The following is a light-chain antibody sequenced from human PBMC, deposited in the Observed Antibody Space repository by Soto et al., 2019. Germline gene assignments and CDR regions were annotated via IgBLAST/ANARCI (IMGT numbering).Light chain of an antibody. J-gene: IGKJ3*01. CDR2: KAS. V-gene: IGKV1-5*03. Sequence: DIQMTQSPSTLSASVGDRVTITCRASQSINSWLAWYQQKPGKAPKLLIYKASSLESGVPSRFSGSGSGTEFTLTISSLQPDDFATYYCQQYNSYRLFGPGTKVDIK. CDR3: QQYNSYRL. CDR1: QSINSW.